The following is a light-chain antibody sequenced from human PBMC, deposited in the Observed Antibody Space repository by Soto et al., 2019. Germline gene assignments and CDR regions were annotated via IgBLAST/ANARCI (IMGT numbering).Light chain of an antibody. CDR1: QTISSFH. J-gene: IGKJ1*01. V-gene: IGKV3-20*01. Sequence: EIVLTQSPGTLSLSPGERATLSCRASQTISSFHFGWYQQKPGQAPRLAIYGASSRANGVPDRFSASGTGTDFTLTISRLEPEDFAVYYCQQYGSTFRTFGQGTKGDI. CDR3: QQYGSTFRT. CDR2: GAS.